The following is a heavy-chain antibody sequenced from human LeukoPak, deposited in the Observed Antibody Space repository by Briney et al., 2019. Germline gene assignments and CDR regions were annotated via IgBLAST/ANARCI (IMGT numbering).Heavy chain of an antibody. CDR2: IYSGGST. Sequence: GGSLRLSCAASGVTVSSNYMSWVRQAPGKGLEWVSVIYSGGSTYYADSVKGRFTISRDNSKNTLYLQMNSLRAEDTAVYYCAGVSTMIVVDAFDIWGQGTMVTVSS. D-gene: IGHD3-22*01. CDR1: GVTVSSNY. J-gene: IGHJ3*02. V-gene: IGHV3-53*01. CDR3: AGVSTMIVVDAFDI.